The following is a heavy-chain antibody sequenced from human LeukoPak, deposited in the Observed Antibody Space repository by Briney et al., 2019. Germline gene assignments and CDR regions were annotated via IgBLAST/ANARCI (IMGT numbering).Heavy chain of an antibody. CDR3: ASSGSYFYYFDY. CDR1: GFIFTNYG. Sequence: GGSLRLSCAASGFIFTNYGMNWVRQAPGKGLEWVSSISSSGSSTYYADSVKGRFTVSRDNSKNTLYLQMSSLRAEDTAVYYCASSGSYFYYFDYWGQGTLVTVSS. V-gene: IGHV3-23*01. CDR2: ISSSGSST. J-gene: IGHJ4*02. D-gene: IGHD1-26*01.